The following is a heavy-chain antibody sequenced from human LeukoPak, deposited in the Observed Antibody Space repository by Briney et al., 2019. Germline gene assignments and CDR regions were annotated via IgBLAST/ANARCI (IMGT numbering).Heavy chain of an antibody. CDR1: ELTVSTNY. J-gene: IGHJ4*02. D-gene: IGHD3-10*01. CDR3: ARFYGSGSHFFGY. Sequence: SGGSLRLSCAASELTVSTNYMSWVRQAPGKGLEWVSLIYSDGRTYYADSVQGRFTISRDNSKNTLFLQMNSLRAEDTAVYYCARFYGSGSHFFGYWGQGTLVTVSS. CDR2: IYSDGRT. V-gene: IGHV3-53*01.